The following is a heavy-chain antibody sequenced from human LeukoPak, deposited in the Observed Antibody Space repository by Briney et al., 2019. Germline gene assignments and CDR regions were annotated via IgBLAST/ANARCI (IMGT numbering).Heavy chain of an antibody. V-gene: IGHV3-23*01. CDR3: ASQARASMIVVVDY. J-gene: IGHJ4*02. CDR2: ISGSGGST. Sequence: GGSLRLSCAASGFTFSSYAMGWVRQAPGKGLEWASGISGSGGSTYYADSVKGRFTISRDNSKNTLYLQMNSLRAEDTAVYYCASQARASMIVVVDYWGQGTLVTVSS. CDR1: GFTFSSYA. D-gene: IGHD3-22*01.